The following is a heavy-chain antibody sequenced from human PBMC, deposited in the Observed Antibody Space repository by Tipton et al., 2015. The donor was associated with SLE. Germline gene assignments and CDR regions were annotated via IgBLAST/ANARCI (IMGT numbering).Heavy chain of an antibody. CDR1: GGSISSYY. Sequence: TLSLTCTVSGGSISSYYWTWIRQPPGKGLEWIGYIYYSGNTNYNPSLKSRVTISVDTSKNQFSLKLSSVTAADTAVYYCARDLYYYDSNGYYGGFDYWGQGTRVAVSS. CDR2: IYYSGNT. V-gene: IGHV4-59*01. J-gene: IGHJ4*02. D-gene: IGHD3-22*01. CDR3: ARDLYYYDSNGYYGGFDY.